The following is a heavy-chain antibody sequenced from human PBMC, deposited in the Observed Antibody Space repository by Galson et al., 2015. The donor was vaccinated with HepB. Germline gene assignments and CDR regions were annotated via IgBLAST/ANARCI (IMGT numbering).Heavy chain of an antibody. CDR1: GYTFTGYY. CDR3: ARAGTYCGGDCYSPTFDP. V-gene: IGHV1-2*06. J-gene: IGHJ5*02. Sequence: SVKVSCKASGYTFTGYYMHWVRQAPGQGLEWMGRINPNSGGTNYAQKFQGRVTMTRDTSISTAYMELSRLRSDDTAVYYCARAGTYCGGDCYSPTFDPWGQGTLVTVSS. CDR2: INPNSGGT. D-gene: IGHD2-21*01.